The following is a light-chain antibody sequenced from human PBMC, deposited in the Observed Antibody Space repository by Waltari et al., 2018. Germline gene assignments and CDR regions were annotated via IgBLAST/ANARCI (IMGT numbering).Light chain of an antibody. Sequence: DIQMTQSPSTLSASVGDRVTITCRASQSIGDWMAWYQQEPGKAPKLLIYRASTLQSGFPSRFSGSGSGTEFTLTISSLQPDDFGSYYCQYYYLYSRGFGQGTKVEIK. V-gene: IGKV1-5*03. J-gene: IGKJ2*03. CDR3: QYYYLYSRG. CDR2: RAS. CDR1: QSIGDW.